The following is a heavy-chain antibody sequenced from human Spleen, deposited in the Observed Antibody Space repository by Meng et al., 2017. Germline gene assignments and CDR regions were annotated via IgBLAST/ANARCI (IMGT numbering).Heavy chain of an antibody. J-gene: IGHJ4*02. CDR3: AAGYSSTWFDY. Sequence: SETLSLTCTVSGGSISSGGYYWSWISQHPGKGLEWIGYIYYSGSTNYNPSLKSRVTISVDTSKNQFSLKLRSVTAADTAVYYCAAGYSSTWFDYWGQGTVVTVSS. CDR1: GGSISSGGYY. CDR2: IYYSGST. V-gene: IGHV4-61*08. D-gene: IGHD6-13*01.